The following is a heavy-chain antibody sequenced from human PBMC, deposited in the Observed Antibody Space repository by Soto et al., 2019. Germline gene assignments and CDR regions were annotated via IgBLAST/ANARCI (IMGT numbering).Heavy chain of an antibody. Sequence: SETLSLTCTVSGGSITSSSYYWGWIRQPPGKGLEWIGGIYYSGRSYHNPSLKSRVTMSVDTSTNQFSLTLNSVTAADAAVYYCARQRTTVVTQAYFDHWGQGTLVTVSS. V-gene: IGHV4-39*01. J-gene: IGHJ4*02. D-gene: IGHD4-17*01. CDR2: IYYSGRS. CDR3: ARQRTTVVTQAYFDH. CDR1: GGSITSSSYY.